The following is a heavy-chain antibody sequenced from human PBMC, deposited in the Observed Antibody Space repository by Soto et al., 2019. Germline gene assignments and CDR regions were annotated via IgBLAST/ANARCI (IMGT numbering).Heavy chain of an antibody. CDR3: ARSSSDYGDDGLSLGY. D-gene: IGHD4-17*01. J-gene: IGHJ4*02. V-gene: IGHV1-18*01. CDR1: GYTFSGYG. CDR2: ISAYNGNT. Sequence: QVQLVQSRAEVKKPGASVKVSCKASGYTFSGYGINWVRQAPGQGLEWMGWISAYNGNTKYAQKFQGRVTMTTDTSTSTAHMELRSLRSDDTAVYFCARSSSDYGDDGLSLGYWGQGTLVTVSS.